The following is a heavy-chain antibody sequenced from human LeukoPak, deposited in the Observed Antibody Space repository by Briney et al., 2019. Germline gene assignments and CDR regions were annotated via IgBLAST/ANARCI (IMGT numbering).Heavy chain of an antibody. V-gene: IGHV4-4*07. J-gene: IGHJ4*02. CDR1: GGSMRNYF. D-gene: IGHD6-13*01. Sequence: SETLSLTCTVSGGSMRNYFWNWVRQPAGEGLEWIGRISTGGSTDYNPSLESRLTMSVDTSKNQFSLRLSSVTAADTAVYYCARDGSSSWPFDFWGQGALVAVSS. CDR3: ARDGSSSWPFDF. CDR2: ISTGGST.